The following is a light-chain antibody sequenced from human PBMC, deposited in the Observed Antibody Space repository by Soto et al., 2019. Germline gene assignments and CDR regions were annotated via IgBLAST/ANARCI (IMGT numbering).Light chain of an antibody. CDR1: SSDVDGYNY. CDR2: DVS. J-gene: IGLJ2*01. Sequence: QSVLTQPSSVSGSPGQSVTISCTGTSSDVDGYNYVSWYQQHPGKAPKLMIYDVSKRPSGVPDRFSGSKSGNTASLTISGLQAEDEADYYCCSYAGSYTFDVVFGGGTKLTVL. V-gene: IGLV2-11*01. CDR3: CSYAGSYTFDVV.